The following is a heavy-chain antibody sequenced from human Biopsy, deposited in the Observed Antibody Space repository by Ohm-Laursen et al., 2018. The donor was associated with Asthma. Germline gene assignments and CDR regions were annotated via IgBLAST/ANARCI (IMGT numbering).Heavy chain of an antibody. V-gene: IGHV4-30-4*01. Sequence: SQTLSLTCIVSGAYIGTPDYHWSWIRQSPGKGLEWVGFVFYSGTTHYSRSLERRLYISIDTARNEFSMGLRSLTAADSAVYFCARVASYGGVYFGSDVWGPGTAVSVS. J-gene: IGHJ6*02. D-gene: IGHD4-23*01. CDR3: ARVASYGGVYFGSDV. CDR1: GAYIGTPDYH. CDR2: VFYSGTT.